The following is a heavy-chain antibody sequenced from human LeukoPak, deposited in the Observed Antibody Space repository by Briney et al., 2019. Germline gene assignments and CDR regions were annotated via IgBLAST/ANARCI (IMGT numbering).Heavy chain of an antibody. D-gene: IGHD6-13*01. J-gene: IGHJ3*02. CDR3: ARGVSWLPGAFDI. V-gene: IGHV3-21*01. CDR2: ITSSSAYI. Sequence: PGGTLRLSCAASGFTFSNYGMNWVRQAPGKGLEWVSSITSSSAYIYYADSEKGRFTLSRDDAKNSVYLQMNSLRAEDTAVYYCARGVSWLPGAFDIWGQGTMVTVSS. CDR1: GFTFSNYG.